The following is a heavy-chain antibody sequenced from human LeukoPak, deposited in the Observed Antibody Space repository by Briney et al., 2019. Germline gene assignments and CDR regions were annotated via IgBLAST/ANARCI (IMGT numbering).Heavy chain of an antibody. V-gene: IGHV1-2*02. CDR1: GYSFTDYH. Sequence: GASVKVSCKASGYSFTDYHMHWVRQAPGQALEWMGWINTKTGGTNYAQTSQGRVTVTRDTSISTIYMEMSSLRSGDTAVYYCARDRPGYSSYFDPWGQGTLVTVSS. J-gene: IGHJ5*02. CDR2: INTKTGGT. CDR3: ARDRPGYSSYFDP. D-gene: IGHD6-19*01.